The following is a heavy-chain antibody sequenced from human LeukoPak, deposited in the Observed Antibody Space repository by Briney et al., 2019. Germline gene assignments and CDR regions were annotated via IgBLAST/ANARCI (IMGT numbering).Heavy chain of an antibody. CDR3: ARARGYSGYDLYYDSSGYDYFDY. J-gene: IGHJ4*02. CDR2: IYTSGST. D-gene: IGHD5-12*01. V-gene: IGHV4-4*09. Sequence: SETLSLTCTVSGGSISSYYWSWIRQPPGKGLEWIGYIYTSGSTNYNPSLKSRVTISVDTSKNQFSLKLSSVTAADTAVYYRARARGYSGYDLYYDSSGYDYFDYWGQGTLVTVSS. CDR1: GGSISSYY.